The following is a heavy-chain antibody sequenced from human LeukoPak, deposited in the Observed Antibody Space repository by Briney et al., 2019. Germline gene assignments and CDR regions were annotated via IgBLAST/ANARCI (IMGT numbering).Heavy chain of an antibody. CDR2: TNQDGSEK. CDR3: VGTYFDWYFDL. D-gene: IGHD3-10*01. Sequence: PGGSLRLSCAVSGFSFSSFWMNWVRQAPGKGLEWVANTNQDGSEKYYVDSVKGRFTISRDNAKNSLYLQMNSLRAEDTAVYYCVGTYFDWYFDLWGPGTLVSVSS. CDR1: GFSFSSFW. J-gene: IGHJ2*01. V-gene: IGHV3-7*01.